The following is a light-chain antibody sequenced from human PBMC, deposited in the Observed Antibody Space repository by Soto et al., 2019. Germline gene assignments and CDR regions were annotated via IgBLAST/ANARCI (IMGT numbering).Light chain of an antibody. V-gene: IGKV3-20*01. CDR3: QHYGGSPLYT. Sequence: EIVLPQSPGTLSLSPGEGATLSCRASQSVSSNYLAWYQQKPGQAPRLLIYGASSRATGIPDRFSGSGSGTDFTLTISRLEPEDFAVYYCQHYGGSPLYTFGQGTKLEIK. CDR1: QSVSSNY. J-gene: IGKJ2*01. CDR2: GAS.